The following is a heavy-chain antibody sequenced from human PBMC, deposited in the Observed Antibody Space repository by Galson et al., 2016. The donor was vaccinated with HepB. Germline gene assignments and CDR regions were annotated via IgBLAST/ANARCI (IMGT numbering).Heavy chain of an antibody. CDR3: ARDRYYGSGRGMDV. V-gene: IGHV1-2*02. CDR2: INPNSGGT. D-gene: IGHD3-10*01. CDR1: GYTFSGYY. Sequence: SVKVSCKASGYTFSGYYMHWVRQAPGQGLEWMGWINPNSGGTNYAQKFQGRVTMTRDTSFSTAYMELGRLRSDDTAVYYCARDRYYGSGRGMDVWGRGTTVTVSS. J-gene: IGHJ6*04.